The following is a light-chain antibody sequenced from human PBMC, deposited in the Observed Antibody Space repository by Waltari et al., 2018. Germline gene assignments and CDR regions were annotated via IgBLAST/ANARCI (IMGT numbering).Light chain of an antibody. CDR3: MQGTAWPWT. CDR1: ESLLYKDGNTY. Sequence: DVVMTQSPLSLPATLGQPVSISCWSSESLLYKDGNTYLSWFHQRPGQSPRRLIYEVSNRDSGVPDRFSGSGSGTDFTLKISRVEAEDVGVYYCMQGTAWPWTFGQGTEVEIK. J-gene: IGKJ1*01. V-gene: IGKV2-30*01. CDR2: EVS.